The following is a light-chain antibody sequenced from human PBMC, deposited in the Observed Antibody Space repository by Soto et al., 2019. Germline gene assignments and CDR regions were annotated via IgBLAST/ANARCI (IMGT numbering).Light chain of an antibody. CDR3: QHCLYWPVT. CDR2: DAS. V-gene: IGKV3-11*01. J-gene: IGKJ5*01. CDR1: QTVGRF. Sequence: DIVLTQSPATLSSSPGDRVTLSCRASQTVGRFLSWYQHSPGQGPRLLVYDASNRATGVPARFSGSGSETDFTLTISSLEPEDFAVYYCQHCLYWPVTFGQGARLEIK.